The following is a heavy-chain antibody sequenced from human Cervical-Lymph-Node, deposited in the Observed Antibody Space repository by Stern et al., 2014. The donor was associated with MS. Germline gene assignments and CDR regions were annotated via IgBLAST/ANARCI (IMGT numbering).Heavy chain of an antibody. CDR3: ARSVEMATRRFYFDY. Sequence: QVQLVQSGAEVMQPGSSVKVSCKASGGTFSSYAIRWVRQAPGQGLEWMGRIIPISGTANYAQKFQVRVTITADESTSTAYIELSSLRSEDTAVYYCARSVEMATRRFYFDYWGQGTLVTVSS. CDR1: GGTFSSYA. J-gene: IGHJ4*02. V-gene: IGHV1-69*01. D-gene: IGHD5-24*01. CDR2: IIPISGTA.